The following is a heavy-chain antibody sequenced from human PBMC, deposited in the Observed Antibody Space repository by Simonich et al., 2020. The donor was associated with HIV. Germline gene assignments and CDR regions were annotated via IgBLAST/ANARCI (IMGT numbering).Heavy chain of an antibody. CDR3: ARKGGGRGVYYFDY. CDR1: GGTFSSFA. Sequence: QVQLVQSGAEVKKPGSSVKVSCKASGGTFSSFAMSWVRQAPGLGLEWGGGILPIFGTANYAQKFQGRVTITADESTSTAYMELSSLRSEDTGIYYCARKGGGRGVYYFDYWGQGTLVTVSS. V-gene: IGHV1-69*13. CDR2: ILPIFGTA. D-gene: IGHD3-10*01. J-gene: IGHJ4*02.